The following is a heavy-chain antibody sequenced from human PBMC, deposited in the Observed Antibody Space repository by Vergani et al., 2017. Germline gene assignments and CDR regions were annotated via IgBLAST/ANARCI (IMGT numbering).Heavy chain of an antibody. CDR3: ARGPWGCSGGSCYYYYYGMDV. D-gene: IGHD2-15*01. V-gene: IGHV4-59*01. J-gene: IGHJ6*02. CDR1: GGSISSYY. CDR2: IYYSGST. Sequence: QVQLQESGPGLVKPSQTLSLTCTVSGGSISSYYWSWIRQPPGKGLEWIGYIYYSGSTNYNPSLKSRVTISVDTSKNKFSLKLSSVTAADTAVYYCARGPWGCSGGSCYYYYYGMDVWGQGTTVTGSS.